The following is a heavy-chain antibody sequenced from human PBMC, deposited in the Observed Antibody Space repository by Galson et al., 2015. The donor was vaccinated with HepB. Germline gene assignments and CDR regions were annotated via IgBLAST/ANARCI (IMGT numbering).Heavy chain of an antibody. V-gene: IGHV3-49*03. Sequence: SLRLSCAASGLIFDDYAMSWFRQAPGKGLEWVGFIRSKVFGETTEYAASVKGRFSISRDDSKSIAYLQMDSLRIEDTAMYYCSRVAGGTYYEGLVGRRNWFDPWGQGTLVTVSS. CDR3: SRVAGGTYYEGLVGRRNWFDP. CDR2: IRSKVFGETT. J-gene: IGHJ5*02. D-gene: IGHD1-26*01. CDR1: GLIFDDYA.